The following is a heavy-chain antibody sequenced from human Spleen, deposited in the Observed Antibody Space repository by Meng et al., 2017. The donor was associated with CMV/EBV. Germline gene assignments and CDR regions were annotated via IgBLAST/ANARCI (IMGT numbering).Heavy chain of an antibody. Sequence: QVQLQQLGAGLLKTSETLSRTCAVSVGCLSGYYWSWIRQPPGKGLEWIGEINHSGSTNYNPSLKSRVTISVDTSKNQFSLKLSSVTAADTAVYYCARDPAAGFFDYWGQGTLVTVSS. D-gene: IGHD6-13*01. CDR1: VGCLSGYY. CDR3: ARDPAAGFFDY. J-gene: IGHJ4*02. CDR2: INHSGST. V-gene: IGHV4-34*01.